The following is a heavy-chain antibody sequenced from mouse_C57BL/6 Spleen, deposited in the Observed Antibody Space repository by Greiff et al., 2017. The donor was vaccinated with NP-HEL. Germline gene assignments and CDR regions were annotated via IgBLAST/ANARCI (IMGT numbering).Heavy chain of an antibody. Sequence: EVKLVESGGGLVKPGGSLKLSCAASGFTFSDYGMHWVRQAPEKGLEWVAYISSGSSTIYYADTVKGRFTISRDNAKNTLFLQMTSLRSEDTAMYYCASPVDYDYDGGAWFAYWGQGTLVTVSA. CDR2: ISSGSSTI. D-gene: IGHD2-4*01. J-gene: IGHJ3*01. V-gene: IGHV5-17*01. CDR1: GFTFSDYG. CDR3: ASPVDYDYDGGAWFAY.